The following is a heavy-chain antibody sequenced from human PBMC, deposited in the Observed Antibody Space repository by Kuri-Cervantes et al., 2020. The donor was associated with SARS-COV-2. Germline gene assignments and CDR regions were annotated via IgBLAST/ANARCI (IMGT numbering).Heavy chain of an antibody. J-gene: IGHJ3*02. CDR2: ISYDGNDK. CDR1: IFTFSSYA. CDR3: ARDRETFRLGDAFDI. Sequence: GESLRLSCAGAIFTFSSYAMHWVRQAPGEGLEWVAVISYDGNDKYYADSAKGRFTISRDNSKNTLYLQLNSLRSEDTAIYYCARDRETFRLGDAFDIWGQGTMVTVSS. V-gene: IGHV3-30*04. D-gene: IGHD3-3*01.